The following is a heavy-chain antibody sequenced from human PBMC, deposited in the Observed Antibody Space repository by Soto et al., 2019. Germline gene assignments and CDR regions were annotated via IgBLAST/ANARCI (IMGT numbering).Heavy chain of an antibody. CDR1: GFNFNVAW. CDR2: IKSKGGGETT. V-gene: IGHV3-15*01. D-gene: IGHD3-3*02. Sequence: EGQLVESGGRLVEPGGSLRLSCAASGFNFNVAWMNWVRQATGKGLEWLGRIKSKGGGETTEYVAFVKGRFTISRDDSKNTLYLQMNSLKSEDSAVYYCTKVLALSPTDAFDIWGQGTMVTVSS. J-gene: IGHJ3*02. CDR3: TKVLALSPTDAFDI.